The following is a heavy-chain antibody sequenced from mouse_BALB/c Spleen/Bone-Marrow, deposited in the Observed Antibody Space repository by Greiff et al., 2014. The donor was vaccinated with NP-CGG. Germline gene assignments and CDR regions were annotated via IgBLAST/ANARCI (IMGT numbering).Heavy chain of an antibody. Sequence: VQLQQPGAELVRPGALVKLSFKASGFNIKDYYMHWVKQRPEQGLEWIGWIDPENGNTIYDPKFQGKASITADTSSNTAYLRLSSLTSEDTAVYYCARCNWDEYYAMDYWGQGTSVTVSS. CDR3: ARCNWDEYYAMDY. D-gene: IGHD4-1*01. J-gene: IGHJ4*01. CDR1: GFNIKDYY. CDR2: IDPENGNT. V-gene: IGHV14-1*02.